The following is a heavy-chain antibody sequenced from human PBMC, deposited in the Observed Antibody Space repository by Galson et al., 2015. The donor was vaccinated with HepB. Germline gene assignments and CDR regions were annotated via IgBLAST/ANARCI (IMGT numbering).Heavy chain of an antibody. CDR3: ARDSHYGDYPGKYWYFDL. D-gene: IGHD4-17*01. V-gene: IGHV1-46*01. CDR2: INPSGGST. CDR1: GYTFTSYY. J-gene: IGHJ2*01. Sequence: SVKVSCKASGYTFTSYYMHWVRQAPGQGLEWMGIINPSGGSTSYAQKFQGRVTMTRDTSTSTVYMELSSLRSEDTAVYYCARDSHYGDYPGKYWYFDLWDRGTLVTVSS.